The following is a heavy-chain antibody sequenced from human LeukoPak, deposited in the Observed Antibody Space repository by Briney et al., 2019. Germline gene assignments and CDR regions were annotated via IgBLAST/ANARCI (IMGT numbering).Heavy chain of an antibody. D-gene: IGHD3-10*01. CDR2: ISGSGGST. Sequence: GGSLRLSCAASGFTFSSYGMSWVRQAPGKGLGWVSAISGSGGSTYYADSVKGRFTISRDNSKNTLYLQMNSLRAEDTAVYYCAKGTEWFGELSIFDYWGQGTLVTVSS. CDR3: AKGTEWFGELSIFDY. V-gene: IGHV3-23*01. CDR1: GFTFSSYG. J-gene: IGHJ4*02.